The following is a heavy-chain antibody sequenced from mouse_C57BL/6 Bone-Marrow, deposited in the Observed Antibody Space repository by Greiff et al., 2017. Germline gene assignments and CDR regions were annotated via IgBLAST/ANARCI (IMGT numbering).Heavy chain of an antibody. V-gene: IGHV2-9-1*01. CDR2: IWPGGGT. Sequence: VQLVESGPGLVAPSQSLSITCTVSGFSLTSYAISWVRQPPGKGLEWIGVIWPGGGTNYNSALKSRLSISKDNSKNQVFLKMNSLQTDDTARYYCARSPYSSYYDYWGKGTTLTVSS. CDR1: GFSLTSYA. CDR3: ARSPYSSYYDY. D-gene: IGHD2-5*01. J-gene: IGHJ2*01.